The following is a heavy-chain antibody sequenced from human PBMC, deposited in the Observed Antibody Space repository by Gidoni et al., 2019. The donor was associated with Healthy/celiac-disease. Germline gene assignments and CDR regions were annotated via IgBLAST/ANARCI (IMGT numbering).Heavy chain of an antibody. CDR2: IYTSGST. J-gene: IGHJ3*02. Sequence: QVQLQESGPGLVKPSQTLSLTCTVSGGSISSGSYYWSWIRQPAGKGLEWIGRIYTSGSTNYNPSLKSRVTMSVDTSKNQFSLKLSSVTAADTAVYYCARARYGGNSFNAFDIWGQGTMVTVSS. CDR1: GGSISSGSYY. CDR3: ARARYGGNSFNAFDI. V-gene: IGHV4-61*02. D-gene: IGHD4-17*01.